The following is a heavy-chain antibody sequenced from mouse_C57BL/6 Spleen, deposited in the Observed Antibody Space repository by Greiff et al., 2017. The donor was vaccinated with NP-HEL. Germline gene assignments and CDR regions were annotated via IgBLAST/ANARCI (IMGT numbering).Heavy chain of an antibody. V-gene: IGHV3-6*01. CDR3: ARASTSYYFDY. CDR1: GYSITSGYY. J-gene: IGHJ2*01. D-gene: IGHD4-1*02. CDR2: ISYDGSN. Sequence: EVQRVESGPGLVKPSQSLSLTCSVTGYSITSGYYWNWIRQFPGNKLEWMGYISYDGSNNYNPSLKNRISITRDTSKNQFFLKLNSVTTEDTATYYCARASTSYYFDYWGQGTTLTVSS.